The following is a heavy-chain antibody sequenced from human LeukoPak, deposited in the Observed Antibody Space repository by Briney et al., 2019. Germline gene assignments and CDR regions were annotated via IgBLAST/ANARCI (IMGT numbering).Heavy chain of an antibody. CDR3: ARALDFYCSSTSCYSVGFDY. D-gene: IGHD2-2*02. CDR1: GFTFSSYA. Sequence: GGSLRLSCAASGFTFSSYAMHWVRQAPGKGLEWVAVISYDGSNKYYADSVKGRFTISRDNSKNTLYLQMNSLRAEDTAVYYCARALDFYCSSTSCYSVGFDYWGQGILVTVSS. V-gene: IGHV3-30-3*01. J-gene: IGHJ4*02. CDR2: ISYDGSNK.